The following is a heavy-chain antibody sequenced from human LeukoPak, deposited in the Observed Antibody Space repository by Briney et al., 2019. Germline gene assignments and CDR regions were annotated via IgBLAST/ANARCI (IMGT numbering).Heavy chain of an antibody. D-gene: IGHD3-16*01. Sequence: GGSLRLSWVASGFTFSSYAMSWVREPPARGLEWVSSLRGNGDAFYADSVKGRFTLSRDESRNTVYLQLNKLRVEDTAIYYCAKASWVSTADAVLWGQGTVVTVSS. V-gene: IGHV3-23*01. CDR3: AKASWVSTADAVL. J-gene: IGHJ4*02. CDR1: GFTFSSYA. CDR2: LRGNGDA.